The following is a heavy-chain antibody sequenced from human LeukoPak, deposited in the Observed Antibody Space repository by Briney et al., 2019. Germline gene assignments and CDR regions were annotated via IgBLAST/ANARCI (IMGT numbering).Heavy chain of an antibody. CDR3: ARVYYYDSSGSDY. V-gene: IGHV3-30-3*01. J-gene: IGHJ4*02. CDR1: GFTFSSYA. CDR2: ISYDGSNK. D-gene: IGHD3-22*01. Sequence: RGSLRLSCAASGFTFSSYAMHWVRQAPGKGLEWVAVISYDGSNKYYADSVKGRFTISRDNSKNTLYLQMNSLRAEDTAVYYCARVYYYDSSGSDYWGQGTLVTVSS.